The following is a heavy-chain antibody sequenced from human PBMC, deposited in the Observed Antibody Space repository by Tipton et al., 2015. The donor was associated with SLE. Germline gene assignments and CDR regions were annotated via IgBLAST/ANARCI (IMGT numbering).Heavy chain of an antibody. CDR2: IYTAGSRT. CDR3: ARGESSGYYVDY. D-gene: IGHD3-22*01. CDR1: GFTFSSYW. V-gene: IGHV3-74*01. Sequence: GSLRLSCAASGFTFSSYWMHWVRQAPGKGLVWVSRIYTAGSRTHYADSVRGRFTISRDNAKNTLYLQMNSLRAEDTAAYYYARGESSGYYVDYWGHGTLVTVSS. J-gene: IGHJ4*01.